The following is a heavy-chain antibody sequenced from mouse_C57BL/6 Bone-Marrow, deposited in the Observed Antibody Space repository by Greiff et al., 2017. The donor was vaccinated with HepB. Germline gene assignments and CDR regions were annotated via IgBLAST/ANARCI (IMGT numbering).Heavy chain of an antibody. D-gene: IGHD1-1*01. J-gene: IGHJ2*01. Sequence: VQLQQPGAELVKPGASVKLSCKASGYTFTSYWMHWVKQRPGQGLEWIGMIHPSSGSTNYNEKFKSKATLTVDKSSSTAYMQLSSLTSEDSAVCYSARGDCGRNYFDYWGQGTTLTVSS. CDR2: IHPSSGST. CDR1: GYTFTSYW. V-gene: IGHV1-64*01. CDR3: ARGDCGRNYFDY.